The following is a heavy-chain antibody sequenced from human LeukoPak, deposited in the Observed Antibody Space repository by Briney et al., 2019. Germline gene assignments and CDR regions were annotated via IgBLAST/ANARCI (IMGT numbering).Heavy chain of an antibody. CDR3: ARPALDWRPDGFDI. Sequence: ASETLSLTCTVSGYSISSGYYWGWIRQPPGKGLEWIGYIYYSGSTNYNPSLKSRVTISVDTSKNQFSLKLNSVTAADTAVYYCARPALDWRPDGFDIWGQGTMVTVSS. D-gene: IGHD3-9*01. CDR2: IYYSGST. J-gene: IGHJ3*02. V-gene: IGHV4-38-2*02. CDR1: GYSISSGYY.